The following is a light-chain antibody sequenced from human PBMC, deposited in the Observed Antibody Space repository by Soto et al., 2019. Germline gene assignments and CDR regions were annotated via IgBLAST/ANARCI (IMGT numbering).Light chain of an antibody. CDR1: SSDVGGYNY. CDR3: SSYTSSSTLL. CDR2: DVS. V-gene: IGLV2-14*01. Sequence: ALTQPASVSGSPGQSITISCTGTSSDVGGYNYVSWYQQHPGKAPKLMIYDVSNRPSGVSNRFSGSKSGNTASLTISGLQAEDEADYYCSSYTSSSTLLFGGGTKVTVL. J-gene: IGLJ2*01.